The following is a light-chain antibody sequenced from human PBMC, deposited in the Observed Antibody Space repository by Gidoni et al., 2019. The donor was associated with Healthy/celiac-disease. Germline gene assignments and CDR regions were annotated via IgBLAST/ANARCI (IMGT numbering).Light chain of an antibody. Sequence: EIVMTQSPDSLAVSLGERATINCKSSQSVLYSGNNHNYLAWYQQKPGQPPRLLIYWASTRESGVPDRFSGSGSGTDFTLTISSLQAEDVAVYYCHQYYNPPYTFGQGTKL. CDR2: WAS. V-gene: IGKV4-1*01. CDR1: QSVLYSGNNHNY. J-gene: IGKJ2*01. CDR3: HQYYNPPYT.